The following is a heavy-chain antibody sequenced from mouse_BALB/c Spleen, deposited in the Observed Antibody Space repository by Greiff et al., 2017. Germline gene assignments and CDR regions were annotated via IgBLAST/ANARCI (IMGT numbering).Heavy chain of an antibody. D-gene: IGHD1-1*01. CDR3: ARTRYGSNWYFDV. CDR1: GFTFSSYG. CDR2: INSNGGST. V-gene: IGHV5-6-3*01. Sequence: VKLMESGGGLVQPGGSLKLSCAASGFTFSSYGMSWVRQTPDKRLELVATINSNGGSTYYPDSVKGRFTISRDNPKNTLFLQMTSLRSEDTAMYYCARTRYGSNWYFDVWGAGTTVTVAS. J-gene: IGHJ1*01.